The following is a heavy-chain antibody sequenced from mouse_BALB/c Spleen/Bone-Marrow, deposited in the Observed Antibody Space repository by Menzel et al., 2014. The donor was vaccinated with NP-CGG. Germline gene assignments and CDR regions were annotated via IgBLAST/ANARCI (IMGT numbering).Heavy chain of an antibody. CDR2: INPSNGGT. CDR3: TRRSLLSDYYALDY. CDR1: GYTFTSFY. J-gene: IGHJ4*01. Sequence: QVQLQQSGAELVKPGASVKLSCKASGYTFTSFYMYRVKQRPGQGLEWIGDINPSNGGTNFNEKFRKKATLTVDTSSSTAYMEFSSLTSEDSAVYYCTRRSLLSDYYALDYWGQGTSVTVSS. D-gene: IGHD6-1*01. V-gene: IGHV1S81*02.